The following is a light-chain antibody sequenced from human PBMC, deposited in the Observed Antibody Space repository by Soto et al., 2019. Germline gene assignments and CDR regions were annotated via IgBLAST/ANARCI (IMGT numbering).Light chain of an antibody. CDR1: SSDVGGYNY. CDR3: SSDTSSSTHVV. J-gene: IGLJ2*01. V-gene: IGLV2-14*01. Sequence: QSVLTQPASVSGSRGQSITISCTGTSSDVGGYNYVSWYQQHPGKAPKLMIYDVSNRPSGVSNRFSGSKSGNTASLTISGLQAEDEADYYCSSDTSSSTHVVFGGWTKLTVL. CDR2: DVS.